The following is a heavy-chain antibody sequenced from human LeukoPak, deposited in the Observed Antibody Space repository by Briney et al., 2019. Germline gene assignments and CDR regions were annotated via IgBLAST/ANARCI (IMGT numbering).Heavy chain of an antibody. CDR3: ARVSDTYCGGDCPKASYYYYYMDV. J-gene: IGHJ6*03. CDR1: GGSISNGGYY. CDR2: IYTSGST. D-gene: IGHD2-21*02. Sequence: SETLSLTCTVSGGSISNGGYYWIWIRQPAGKGLEWIGRIYTSGSTNYNPSLKCQLTISVDTSKNQFSLKLSSVTAADTAVYYCARVSDTYCGGDCPKASYYYYYMDVWGKGTTVTISS. V-gene: IGHV4-61*02.